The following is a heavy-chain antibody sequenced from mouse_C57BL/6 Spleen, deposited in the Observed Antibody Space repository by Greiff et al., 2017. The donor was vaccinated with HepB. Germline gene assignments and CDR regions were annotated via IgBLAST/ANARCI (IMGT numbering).Heavy chain of an antibody. CDR3: ARSGVYYDFSFDY. J-gene: IGHJ2*01. CDR2: IYPSDSET. V-gene: IGHV1-61*01. Sequence: QVQLQQPGAELVRPGSSVKLSCKASGYTFTSYWMDWVKQSPGQGLEWIGNIYPSDSETHYNQKFKDKATLTVDKSSSTAYMQLSSLTSEDSAVYYCARSGVYYDFSFDYWGQGTTLTVSS. CDR1: GYTFTSYW. D-gene: IGHD2-4*01.